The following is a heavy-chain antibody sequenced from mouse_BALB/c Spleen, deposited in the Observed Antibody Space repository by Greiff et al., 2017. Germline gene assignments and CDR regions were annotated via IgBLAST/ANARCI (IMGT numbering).Heavy chain of an antibody. Sequence: QVQLQQPGAELVRPGASVKLSCKASGYSFTSYWMNWVKQRPGQGLEWIGMIHPSDSETRLNQKFKDKATLTVNKSASTAYMQLSSPTSEASAVYYCARGGDVYYEGCMDYWGQGTSVTVSS. D-gene: IGHD6-1*01. V-gene: IGHV1S82*01. CDR1: GYSFTSYW. CDR3: ARGGDVYYEGCMDY. J-gene: IGHJ4*01. CDR2: IHPSDSET.